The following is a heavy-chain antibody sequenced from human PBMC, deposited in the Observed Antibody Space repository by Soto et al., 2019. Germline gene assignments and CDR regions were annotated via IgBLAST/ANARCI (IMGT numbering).Heavy chain of an antibody. Sequence: QVQLVQSGAEVKKPGSSVRVSCKASGGTFSTYSISWVRQAPGQGLEWMGRIIPILGITNYAQKFQGRVTIAADKSTSTAYMELSSLRSEDTALYYCVRDWRVCSNSDCYSPLDQWGQGTLVTVSS. J-gene: IGHJ4*02. CDR2: IIPILGIT. CDR1: GGTFSTYS. D-gene: IGHD2-21*02. V-gene: IGHV1-69*08. CDR3: VRDWRVCSNSDCYSPLDQ.